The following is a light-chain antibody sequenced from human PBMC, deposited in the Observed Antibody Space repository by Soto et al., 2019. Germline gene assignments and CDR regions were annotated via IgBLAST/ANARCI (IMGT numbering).Light chain of an antibody. J-gene: IGKJ1*01. Sequence: EIVSTQSPGTLSLSSGERATLPCKTSQSVDNSYLAWYQHKHGQPPRLLIYGASGRATGIPDRFRASGSGTDFTLTITRLEPEDFAVYYCQQYDTSPWTFGPGTKVDIK. CDR2: GAS. CDR1: QSVDNSY. CDR3: QQYDTSPWT. V-gene: IGKV3-20*01.